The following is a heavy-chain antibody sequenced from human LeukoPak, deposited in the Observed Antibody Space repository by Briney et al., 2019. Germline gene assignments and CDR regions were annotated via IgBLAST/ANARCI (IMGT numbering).Heavy chain of an antibody. CDR2: INPNSGGT. J-gene: IGHJ6*03. CDR1: GYTFTGYY. V-gene: IGHV1-2*02. Sequence: ASVKVSCKASGYTFTGYYMHWVRQAPGQGLEWMGWINPNSGGTNYAQKFQGRVTMTRDTSISTAYMELSRLRSDDTAVYYCARWGLIYYYYYMDVWGKGTTVTVSS. CDR3: ARWGLIYYYYYMDV. D-gene: IGHD3-16*01.